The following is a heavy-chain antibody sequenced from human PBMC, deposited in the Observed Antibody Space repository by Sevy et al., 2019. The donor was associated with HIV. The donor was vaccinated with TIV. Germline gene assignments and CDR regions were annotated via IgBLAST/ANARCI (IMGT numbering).Heavy chain of an antibody. V-gene: IGHV4-31*03. Sequence: SETLSLTCTVSGGSISSGGYYWNWIRQHPGEGLEWIGHIHYSGSTYYNPSLMSRVTMSVDTSKNQFSLKVTSVTDADTAVYYCANSKAFSGLDYWGQGTLVTVSS. J-gene: IGHJ4*02. CDR1: GGSISSGGYY. CDR2: IHYSGST. D-gene: IGHD4-4*01. CDR3: ANSKAFSGLDY.